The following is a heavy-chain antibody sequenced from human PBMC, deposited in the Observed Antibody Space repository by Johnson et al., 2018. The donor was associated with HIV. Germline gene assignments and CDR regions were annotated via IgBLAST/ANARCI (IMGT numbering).Heavy chain of an antibody. V-gene: IGHV3-64*01. D-gene: IGHD4-17*01. CDR2: ISSNGGST. CDR3: ARDGVDYGDDDVAFDL. Sequence: EVQLVESGGGLIQPGGSLRLSCAASGFTFSSYAMHWVRQAPGKGLEYVSAISSNGGSTYYANSVKGRFTISRDNSKNTLYLQMGSLRAEDTAVYYCARDGVDYGDDDVAFDLLGQWTMVTVSS. J-gene: IGHJ3*01. CDR1: GFTFSSYA.